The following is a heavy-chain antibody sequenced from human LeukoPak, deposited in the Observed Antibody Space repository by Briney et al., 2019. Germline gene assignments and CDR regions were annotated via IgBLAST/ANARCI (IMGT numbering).Heavy chain of an antibody. Sequence: ASVKVSCKASGYTFTGYYMHWVRQAPGQGLEWMGWINPNSGGTNYAQKFQGRVTMTRDTSISTAYMELSRLRSDDTAVYYCARDYDFWSGVDYWGQGTLVTVSS. CDR2: INPNSGGT. CDR1: GYTFTGYY. J-gene: IGHJ4*02. D-gene: IGHD3-3*01. CDR3: ARDYDFWSGVDY. V-gene: IGHV1-2*02.